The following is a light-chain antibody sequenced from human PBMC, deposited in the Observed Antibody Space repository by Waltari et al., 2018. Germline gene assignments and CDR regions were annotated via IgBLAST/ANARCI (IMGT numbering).Light chain of an antibody. CDR2: DVT. CDR1: RSDVGSYNF. V-gene: IGLV2-11*01. Sequence: QSALTQPRSVSGSPGQSVTISCTGTRSDVGSYNFVSWYHPPPGKAPKLLIYDVTQRPSGVPHRFSGSKSGNTASLTISGLQPEDEADYYCSSYAGSYTWVFGGGTKLTVV. J-gene: IGLJ3*02. CDR3: SSYAGSYTWV.